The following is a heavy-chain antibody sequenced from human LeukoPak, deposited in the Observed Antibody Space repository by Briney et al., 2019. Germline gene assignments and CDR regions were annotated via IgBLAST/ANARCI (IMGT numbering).Heavy chain of an antibody. D-gene: IGHD3-10*01. CDR2: IIPIFGTA. V-gene: IGHV1-69*05. Sequence: ASVKVSCKASGGTFSSYTISWERQAPGQALEWMGGIIPIFGTANYAQKFQGRDTITTDESTSTAYVELSNLRSEDTAVYYCARSGYYGSGRYKSYFDYWGQGTLVTVSS. CDR3: ARSGYYGSGRYKSYFDY. J-gene: IGHJ4*02. CDR1: GGTFSSYT.